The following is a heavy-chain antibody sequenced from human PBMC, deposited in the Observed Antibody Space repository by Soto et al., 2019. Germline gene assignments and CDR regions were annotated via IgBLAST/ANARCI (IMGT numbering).Heavy chain of an antibody. CDR2: IWYDGSNK. CDR3: ASEYCSGGSCYYYGMDV. D-gene: IGHD2-15*01. V-gene: IGHV3-33*01. J-gene: IGHJ6*02. CDR1: GFTFSSYG. Sequence: QVQLVESGGGVVQPGRSLRLACAASGFTFSSYGMHWVRQAPGKELEWVAVIWYDGSNKDYGDSVKGRFTISRDNSKNKLYLQMNSLRAEDTAVYYCASEYCSGGSCYYYGMDVWGQGTTVTVSS.